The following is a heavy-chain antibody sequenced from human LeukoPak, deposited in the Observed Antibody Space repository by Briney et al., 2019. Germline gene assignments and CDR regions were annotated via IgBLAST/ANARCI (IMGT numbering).Heavy chain of an antibody. J-gene: IGHJ3*02. D-gene: IGHD5-24*01. Sequence: ASVKVSCKASGYTFTGYYMHWVRQAPGQGLEWMGWINPNSGGTNYAQKFQVRDTMTRDTSISTAYMELSRLRSDDTAVYYCARDPNHRDAYKSAFDIWGQGTMVTVSS. CDR1: GYTFTGYY. CDR3: ARDPNHRDAYKSAFDI. CDR2: INPNSGGT. V-gene: IGHV1-2*02.